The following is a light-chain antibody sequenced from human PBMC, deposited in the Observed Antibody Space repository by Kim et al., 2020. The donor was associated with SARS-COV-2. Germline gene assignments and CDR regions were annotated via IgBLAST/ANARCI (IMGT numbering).Light chain of an antibody. CDR1: HTVDSN. CDR3: QQYSHWPPYT. J-gene: IGKJ2*01. V-gene: IGKV3-15*01. CDR2: GAS. Sequence: VSPGERVTLSGRANHTVDSNLAWYQQKPGQAPRLLIYGASTRATDIPARFSGSGSGTEFTLIISSLQSEDFAVYYCQQYSHWPPYTFGQGTKLEI.